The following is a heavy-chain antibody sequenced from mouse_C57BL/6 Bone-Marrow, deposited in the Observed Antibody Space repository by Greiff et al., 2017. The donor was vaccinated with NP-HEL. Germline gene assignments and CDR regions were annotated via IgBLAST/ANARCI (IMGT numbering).Heavy chain of an antibody. Sequence: EVKLVESGGGLVQPGGSMKLSCGASGFTFSDAWMDWVRQSPEKGLEWVAEIRKKANNHATYYAESVKGRFTISRDDSKSSVYLQMNSLRAEDTGIYYCTGSKYVMFANGGQGTLVTVSA. V-gene: IGHV6-6*01. CDR3: TGSKYVMFAN. CDR2: IRKKANNHAT. J-gene: IGHJ3*01. CDR1: GFTFSDAW. D-gene: IGHD2-5*01.